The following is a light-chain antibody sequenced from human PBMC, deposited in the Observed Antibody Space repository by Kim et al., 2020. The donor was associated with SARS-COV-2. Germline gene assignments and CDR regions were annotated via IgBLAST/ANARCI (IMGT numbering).Light chain of an antibody. J-gene: IGKJ4*01. CDR1: QSISNT. CDR2: GAS. Sequence: EIVMTQSPATLSVSPGDRATLSCRASQSISNTLAWYQQRPGQAPRLLIFGASTRATGIPARFSGSGSGTEFTLTISSLESEDFAVYYCQQYADWPLLTFGGGTKLEI. CDR3: QQYADWPLLT. V-gene: IGKV3-15*01.